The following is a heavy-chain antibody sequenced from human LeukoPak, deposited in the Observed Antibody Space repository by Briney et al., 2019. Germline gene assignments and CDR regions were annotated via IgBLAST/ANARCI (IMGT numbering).Heavy chain of an antibody. D-gene: IGHD6-6*01. J-gene: IGHJ4*02. V-gene: IGHV3-23*01. CDR3: AKRIQYSSSSAYFDY. CDR1: GFTFSGYG. Sequence: GGSLRLSCAASGFTFSGYGMSWVRQAPGRGLEWVSSISDIGGNTYYADSVKGRVTVSRDTSKNTLYLQMNSLRADDTAIFYCAKRIQYSSSSAYFDYWGQGTLVTVSS. CDR2: ISDIGGNT.